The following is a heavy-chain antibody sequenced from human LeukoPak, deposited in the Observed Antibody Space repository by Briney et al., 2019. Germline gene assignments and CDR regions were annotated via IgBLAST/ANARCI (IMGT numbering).Heavy chain of an antibody. J-gene: IGHJ6*03. Sequence: SETLSLTCAVYGGSFSGYYWSWIRQPPGKGLEWIGEINHSGSTNYNPSLKSRVTISVDTSKNQFSLKLSSVTAADTAVYYCARVGPTYYDFCRARDYMDVWGKGTTVTVSS. D-gene: IGHD3-3*01. CDR3: ARVGPTYYDFCRARDYMDV. CDR2: INHSGST. CDR1: GGSFSGYY. V-gene: IGHV4-34*01.